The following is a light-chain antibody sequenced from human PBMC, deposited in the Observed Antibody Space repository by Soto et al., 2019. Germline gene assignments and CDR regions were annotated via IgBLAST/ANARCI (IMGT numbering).Light chain of an antibody. J-gene: IGKJ5*01. V-gene: IGKV3-20*01. CDR3: QQYGSSPIT. CDR2: DAS. CDR1: QSVSNNY. Sequence: EILLPQSPGTLSLSPGERDTLCCRASQSVSNNYLAWYQQKPGQAPRLLIYDASTRATGIPDRFSGSGSGADFTLTISRLEPEDFAVYYCQQYGSSPITFGQGTRLEIK.